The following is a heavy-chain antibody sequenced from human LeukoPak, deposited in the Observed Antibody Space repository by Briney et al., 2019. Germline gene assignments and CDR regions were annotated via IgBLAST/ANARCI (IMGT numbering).Heavy chain of an antibody. Sequence: GGSLRLSCAASGFTFSDYYMSWIRQAPGKGLEWVSYISSSGSTIYYADSVKGRFTISRDNAKSSLYLQMNSLRAEDTAVYYCASFLYCSSTSCYDYWGQGTLVTVSS. V-gene: IGHV3-11*04. CDR1: GFTFSDYY. D-gene: IGHD2-2*01. CDR3: ASFLYCSSTSCYDY. J-gene: IGHJ4*02. CDR2: ISSSGSTI.